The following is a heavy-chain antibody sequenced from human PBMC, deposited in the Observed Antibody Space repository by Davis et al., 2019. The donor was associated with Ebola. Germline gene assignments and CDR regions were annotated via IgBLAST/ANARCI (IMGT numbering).Heavy chain of an antibody. D-gene: IGHD2-2*01. CDR2: ISSSGSTI. Sequence: GESLKISCAASGFTFSDYYMSWIRQAPGKGLEWVSYISSSGSTIYYADSVKGRFTISRDNAKNTLYLQMNSLRAEDTAVYYCARAAVSSTSWFYYYYYYMDVWGKGTTVTVSS. CDR3: ARAAVSSTSWFYYYYYYMDV. V-gene: IGHV3-11*04. J-gene: IGHJ6*03. CDR1: GFTFSDYY.